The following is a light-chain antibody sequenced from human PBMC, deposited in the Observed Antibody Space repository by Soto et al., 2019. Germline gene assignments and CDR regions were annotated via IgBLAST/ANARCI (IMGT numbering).Light chain of an antibody. CDR1: QSISSW. CDR2: DAS. Sequence: DIQMTQSPSTLSGSVGDRVTITCRASQSISSWLAWYQQKPGKAPKLLIYDASSLESGVPSRFSGSGSGTEFTLTISSLQPDDFATYCCQQYNSYSITFGQGTRLEIK. V-gene: IGKV1-5*01. CDR3: QQYNSYSIT. J-gene: IGKJ5*01.